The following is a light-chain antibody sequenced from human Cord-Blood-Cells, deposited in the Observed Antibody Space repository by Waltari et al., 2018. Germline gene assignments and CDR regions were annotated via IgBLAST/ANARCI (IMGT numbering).Light chain of an antibody. J-gene: IGLJ1*01. CDR3: QSYDSSLSGYV. CDR2: GNN. CDR1: SSNIGAGYD. V-gene: IGLV1-40*01. Sequence: QSVLTQPPSVSGAPGQRVTISCTGSSSNIGAGYDVHWYQQLPGTAPKLLIYGNNKRPSGVPDRCSGSKSGTSASLAITGLQAEDEADYYCQSYDSSLSGYVFGTGTKVTVL.